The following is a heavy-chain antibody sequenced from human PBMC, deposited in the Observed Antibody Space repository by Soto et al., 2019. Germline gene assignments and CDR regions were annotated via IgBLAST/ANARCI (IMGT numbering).Heavy chain of an antibody. Sequence: GVLRLSCAASGFTFSDYYMSWIRQAPGKGLECVSYITSSGSPIYYADSVKGRFTISRDNAKNSLYLQMNSLRAEDTAVYYCARGAFTGWFDPWGQGTLVTSPQ. CDR1: GFTFSDYY. CDR3: ARGAFTGWFDP. D-gene: IGHD4-4*01. V-gene: IGHV3-11*01. J-gene: IGHJ5*02. CDR2: ITSSGSPI.